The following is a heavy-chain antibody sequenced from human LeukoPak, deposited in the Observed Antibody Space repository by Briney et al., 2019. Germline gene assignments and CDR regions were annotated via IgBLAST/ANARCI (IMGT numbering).Heavy chain of an antibody. V-gene: IGHV1-8*01. J-gene: IGHJ4*02. CDR3: ARGMRHPFDWLLSEDY. CDR2: MNPNSGNT. CDR1: GYTFTSYD. Sequence: ASVKVSCKASGYTFTSYDINWVRQATGQGLEWMGWMNPNSGNTGYAQKFQGRVTMTRNTSISTAYMELSSLRSEDTAVYYCARGMRHPFDWLLSEDYWGQGTLVTVSS. D-gene: IGHD3-9*01.